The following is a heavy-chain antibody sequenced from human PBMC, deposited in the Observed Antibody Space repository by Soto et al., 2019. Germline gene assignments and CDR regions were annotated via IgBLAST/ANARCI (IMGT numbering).Heavy chain of an antibody. D-gene: IGHD1-26*01. CDR3: ARASGSYLYYFDY. CDR1: GYTFTGYY. V-gene: IGHV1-2*04. J-gene: IGHJ4*02. Sequence: GASVKVSCKASGYTFTGYYMHWVRQAPGQGLEWMGWINPNSGGTNYAQKFQGWVTMTRDTSISTAYMELSRLRSEDTAVYYCARASGSYLYYFDYWGQGTLVTVSS. CDR2: INPNSGGT.